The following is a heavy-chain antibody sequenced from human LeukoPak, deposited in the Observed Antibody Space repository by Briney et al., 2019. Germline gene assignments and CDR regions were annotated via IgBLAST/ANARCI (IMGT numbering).Heavy chain of an antibody. Sequence: PGGSLRLSCAASGFTFSSYSMNWVRQAPGKGLEWVSSISSSSSYIYYADSVKGRFTISRDNAKNSLYLQMNSLRAEDTAVYYCARGGRYYYDSSGSEFDYWGQGTLVTVSS. V-gene: IGHV3-21*01. CDR1: GFTFSSYS. D-gene: IGHD3-22*01. CDR2: ISSSSSYI. CDR3: ARGGRYYYDSSGSEFDY. J-gene: IGHJ4*02.